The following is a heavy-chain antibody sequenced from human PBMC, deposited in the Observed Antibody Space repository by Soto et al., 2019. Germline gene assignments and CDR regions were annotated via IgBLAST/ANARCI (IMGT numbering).Heavy chain of an antibody. CDR2: IIPIFGTA. CDR3: SNGHYSSSSRGWFDP. D-gene: IGHD6-13*01. J-gene: IGHJ5*02. Sequence: QVQLVQSGAEVKKPGSSVKVSCKASGSTFSSSAISWVRQAPGQGLEWMGGIIPIFGTADYAQKFQGRVTITADESTTTAYIELSSLRPADTAVYYCSNGHYSSSSRGWFDPWGQGTLVIVSS. V-gene: IGHV1-69*01. CDR1: GSTFSSSA.